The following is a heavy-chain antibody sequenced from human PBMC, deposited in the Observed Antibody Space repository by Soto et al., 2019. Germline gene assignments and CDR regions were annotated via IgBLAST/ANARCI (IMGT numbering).Heavy chain of an antibody. V-gene: IGHV4-30-2*01. D-gene: IGHD1-26*01. CDR2: IYHSGST. CDR1: GGSISSGGYS. Sequence: QLQLQESGSGLVKPSQTLSLTCAVSGGSISSGGYSWSWIRQPPGKGLEWIGYIYHSGSTYYNPSLRSRVTISVDRSKHQFSLKQSSVTAADTAVYYCARYRSLRSQNDAFDIWGQGTMVTVSS. CDR3: ARYRSLRSQNDAFDI. J-gene: IGHJ3*02.